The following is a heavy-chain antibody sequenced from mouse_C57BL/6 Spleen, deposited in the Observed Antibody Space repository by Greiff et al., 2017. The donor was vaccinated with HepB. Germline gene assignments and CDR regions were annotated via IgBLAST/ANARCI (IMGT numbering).Heavy chain of an antibody. J-gene: IGHJ4*01. Sequence: EVQLVESGGGLVQPKGSLKLSCAASGFSFNTYAMNWVRQAPGKGLEWVARIRSKSNNYATYYADSVKDRFTISRDDSESMLYLQMNNLKTEDTAMYYCGRSNYVYAMDYWGQGTSVTVSS. V-gene: IGHV10-1*01. CDR3: GRSNYVYAMDY. CDR1: GFSFNTYA. CDR2: IRSKSNNYAT. D-gene: IGHD2-5*01.